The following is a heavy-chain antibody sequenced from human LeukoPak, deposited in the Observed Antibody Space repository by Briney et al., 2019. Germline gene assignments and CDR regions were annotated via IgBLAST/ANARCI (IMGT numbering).Heavy chain of an antibody. V-gene: IGHV1-2*06. CDR1: GYTFTSYD. CDR3: ARGATRLATAGAEFDS. D-gene: IGHD6-13*01. CDR2: INPNSGET. Sequence: ASVKVSCKASGYTFTSYDINWVRQAPGQGLEWMGRINPNSGETSFALSFQGRVTMTRDTSINTAYMELGRLTSDDTAVYFCARGATRLATAGAEFDSWGQGTLVIVSS. J-gene: IGHJ4*02.